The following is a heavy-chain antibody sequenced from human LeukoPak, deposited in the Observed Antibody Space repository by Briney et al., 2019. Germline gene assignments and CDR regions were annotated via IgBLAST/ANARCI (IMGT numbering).Heavy chain of an antibody. D-gene: IGHD6-13*01. Sequence: SKTLSLTCTVSGGSISSSSYYWGWIRQPPGKGLEWIGSIYYSGSTYYNPSLKSRVTISVDTSKNQFSLKLSSVTAADTAVYYCARHYSPAAAGTVYWGQGTLVTVSS. J-gene: IGHJ4*02. V-gene: IGHV4-39*01. CDR1: GGSISSSSYY. CDR2: IYYSGST. CDR3: ARHYSPAAAGTVY.